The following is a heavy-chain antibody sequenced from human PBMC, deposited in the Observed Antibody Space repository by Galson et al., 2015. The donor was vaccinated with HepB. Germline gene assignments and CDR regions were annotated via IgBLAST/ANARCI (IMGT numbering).Heavy chain of an antibody. J-gene: IGHJ4*02. CDR2: IWYDGSNK. Sequence: SLRLSCAASGFTFSSYGMHWVRQAPGKGLEWVAVIWYDGSNKYYADSVKGRFTISRDNSKNTLYLQMNSLRAEDTAVYYCARVGYCSSTSCYWIDYWGQGTLVTVSS. CDR3: ARVGYCSSTSCYWIDY. CDR1: GFTFSSYG. V-gene: IGHV3-33*08. D-gene: IGHD2-2*01.